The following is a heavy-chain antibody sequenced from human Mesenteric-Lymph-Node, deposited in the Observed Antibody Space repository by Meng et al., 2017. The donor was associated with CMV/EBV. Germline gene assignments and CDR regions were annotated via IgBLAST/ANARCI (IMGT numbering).Heavy chain of an antibody. Sequence: ASVKVSCKASGYSFTGYYMNWVRQAPGQGLEWMGWINPNSGGTNYAQKFQGRVTMTRDTSISTAYMELSRLRSDDTAVYYCARDRYSSSWPGRNWGQGTLVTVSS. D-gene: IGHD6-13*01. CDR2: INPNSGGT. CDR1: GYSFTGYY. J-gene: IGHJ4*02. CDR3: ARDRYSSSWPGRN. V-gene: IGHV1-2*02.